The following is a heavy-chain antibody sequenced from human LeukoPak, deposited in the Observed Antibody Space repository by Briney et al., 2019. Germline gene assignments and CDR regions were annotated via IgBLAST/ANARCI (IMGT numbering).Heavy chain of an antibody. V-gene: IGHV3-53*01. Sequence: PGGSLRLSCAASGLTVSSNYMSWVRQTPGKGLEWVSVIYSGGSTYYADSVKGRFTISRDNSKNTLYLQMNSLRAEDTAVYYCARDVGSSSSDWDYYYMDVWGKGTTVTVSS. D-gene: IGHD6-6*01. J-gene: IGHJ6*03. CDR3: ARDVGSSSSDWDYYYMDV. CDR2: IYSGGST. CDR1: GLTVSSNY.